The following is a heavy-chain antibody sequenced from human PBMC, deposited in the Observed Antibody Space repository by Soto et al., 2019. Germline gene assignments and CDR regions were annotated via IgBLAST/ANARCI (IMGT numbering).Heavy chain of an antibody. D-gene: IGHD4-17*01. Sequence: QVQLQESGPGLVKPSETLSLTCTVSGGSISSYYWSWIRQPPRKGLEWIGYIYYSGNTNYNPSLKSRVTITVDTSKNQFNLKLSSVTAADTAVYYCARRYGASFDYWGQGTLVTVSS. CDR3: ARRYGASFDY. CDR2: IYYSGNT. J-gene: IGHJ4*02. CDR1: GGSISSYY. V-gene: IGHV4-59*01.